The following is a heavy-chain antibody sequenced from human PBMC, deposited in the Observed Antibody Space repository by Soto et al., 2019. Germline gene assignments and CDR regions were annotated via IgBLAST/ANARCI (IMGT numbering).Heavy chain of an antibody. CDR1: GYRFTSYW. V-gene: IGHV5-51*01. CDR3: ARTGDSGYDFYYYGMDV. Sequence: GESLKISCKASGYRFTSYWIGWVRQMPGKGLEWMGIIYPGDSDTRYSPSFQGQVTISADKSISTAYLQWSSLKASDTAMYYCARTGDSGYDFYYYGMDVWGQGTTVTVSS. J-gene: IGHJ6*02. D-gene: IGHD5-12*01. CDR2: IYPGDSDT.